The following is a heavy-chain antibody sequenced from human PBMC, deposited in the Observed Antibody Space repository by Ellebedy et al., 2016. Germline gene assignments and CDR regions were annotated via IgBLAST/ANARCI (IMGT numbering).Heavy chain of an antibody. D-gene: IGHD6-6*01. CDR3: ARDSIEYSSSRPFDY. Sequence: SETLSLXXTVSGGSISSSSYYWGWIRQPPGKGLEWIGSIYYSGSTYYNPSLKSRVTISVDTSKNQFSLKLSSVTAADTAVYYCARDSIEYSSSRPFDYWGQGTLVTVSS. CDR2: IYYSGST. V-gene: IGHV4-39*02. CDR1: GGSISSSSYY. J-gene: IGHJ4*02.